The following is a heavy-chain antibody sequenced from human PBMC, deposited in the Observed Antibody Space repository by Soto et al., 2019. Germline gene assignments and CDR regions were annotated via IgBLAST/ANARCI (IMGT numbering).Heavy chain of an antibody. CDR3: TKVGYHILTGYRDDAFDV. CDR1: GFTFSNAW. Sequence: EVQLAESGGGLVKPGGSLRLSCAASGFTFSNAWMNWVRQAPGKGLEWVGRIKRKTDGGTIDYAAPVKGRFTISKDESKNTLYLQMNSLKTEDTAVYYCTKVGYHILTGYRDDAFDVWGQGTMVTVSS. CDR2: IKRKTDGGTI. J-gene: IGHJ3*01. V-gene: IGHV3-15*07. D-gene: IGHD3-9*01.